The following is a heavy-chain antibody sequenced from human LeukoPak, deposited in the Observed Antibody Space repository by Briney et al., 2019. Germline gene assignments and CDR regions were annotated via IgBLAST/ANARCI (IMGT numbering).Heavy chain of an antibody. D-gene: IGHD3-22*01. J-gene: IGHJ3*02. CDR3: ASGAGGYYDSSGWNDAFDI. Sequence: ASVKVSCKASGYTFTGYYMHWVRQAPGQVLEWMGWINPNSGGTNYAQKFQGRVTMTRDTSISTAYMELRSLRSDDTAVYYCASGAGGYYDSSGWNDAFDIWGQGTMVTVSS. V-gene: IGHV1-2*02. CDR1: GYTFTGYY. CDR2: INPNSGGT.